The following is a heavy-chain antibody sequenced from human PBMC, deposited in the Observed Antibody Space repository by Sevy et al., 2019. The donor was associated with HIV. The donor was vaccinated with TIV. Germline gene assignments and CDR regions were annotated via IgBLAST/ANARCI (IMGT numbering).Heavy chain of an antibody. CDR3: AKDWGIAVARGAFDI. D-gene: IGHD6-19*01. V-gene: IGHV3-30*02. CDR2: IRYDGSNK. J-gene: IGHJ3*02. CDR1: GFTFSSYG. Sequence: GGSLRLSCAASGFTFSSYGMHWVRQAPGKGLEWVAFIRYDGSNKYYADSVKGRFTISRDNSKNTLYLQMNSLRAEDTAVYYCAKDWGIAVARGAFDIWGQGTMVTVSS.